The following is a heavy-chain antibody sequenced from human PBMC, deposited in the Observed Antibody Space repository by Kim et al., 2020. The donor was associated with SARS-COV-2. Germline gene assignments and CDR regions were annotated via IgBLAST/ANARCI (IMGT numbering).Heavy chain of an antibody. J-gene: IGHJ4*02. D-gene: IGHD3-9*01. V-gene: IGHV3-23*01. CDR1: GFTFSSYA. CDR3: AKRRDLEYYDILTGPMGGFEY. CDR2: ISGSGGST. Sequence: GGSLRLSCAASGFTFSSYAMSWVRQAPGKGLEWVSAISGSGGSTYYADSVKGRFTISRDNSKNTLYLQMNSLRAEDTAVYYCAKRRDLEYYDILTGPMGGFEYWGQGTLVTVSS.